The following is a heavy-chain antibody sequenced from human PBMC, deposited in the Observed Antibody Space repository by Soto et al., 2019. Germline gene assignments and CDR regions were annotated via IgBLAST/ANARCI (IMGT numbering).Heavy chain of an antibody. V-gene: IGHV3-23*01. J-gene: IGHJ6*02. CDR3: AKDPVSIAAAADYGIDV. Sequence: EVHLLESGGGLVQPGGSLRLSCAASGFTFSSYAMSWVRQAPGKGLEWVSAISGSGGSTYYADSVKGRFTISRDNSKNTLYLQMNSLRAEDTAVYYCAKDPVSIAAAADYGIDVWGQGTTVTVSS. CDR1: GFTFSSYA. D-gene: IGHD6-13*01. CDR2: ISGSGGST.